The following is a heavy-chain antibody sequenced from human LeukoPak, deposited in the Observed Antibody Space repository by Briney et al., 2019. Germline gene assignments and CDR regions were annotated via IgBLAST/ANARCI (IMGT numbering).Heavy chain of an antibody. V-gene: IGHV1-46*01. J-gene: IGHJ4*02. D-gene: IGHD3-22*01. Sequence: ASVKVSCKASGYTFTSYYMHWVRQAPGLGLEWMGIINPSAGSTNYAQKFQGRVTMTRDTSTSTVYMELSSLRSEDTAVYYCARENYYDSSGPSMGFDYWGQGTLVTVSS. CDR1: GYTFTSYY. CDR2: INPSAGST. CDR3: ARENYYDSSGPSMGFDY.